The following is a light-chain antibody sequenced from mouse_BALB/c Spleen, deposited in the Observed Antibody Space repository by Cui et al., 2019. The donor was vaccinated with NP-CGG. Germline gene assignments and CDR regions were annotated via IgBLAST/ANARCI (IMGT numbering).Light chain of an antibody. Sequence: QAVVTQESALTTSPGETVTLICRSSTGAGTTSNYANWVQEKPDHLFTGLIGGTNNRPPGVPARFSGSLIGDKAALTITGAQTEDEAIYFCALWYSNHWVFGGGTKLTVL. CDR1: TGAGTTSNY. V-gene: IGLV1*01. CDR2: GTN. CDR3: ALWYSNHWV. J-gene: IGLJ1*01.